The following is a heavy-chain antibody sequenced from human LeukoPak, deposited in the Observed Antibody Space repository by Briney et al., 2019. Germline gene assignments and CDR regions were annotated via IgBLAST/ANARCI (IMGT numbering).Heavy chain of an antibody. CDR1: GYTFTSYD. CDR2: ISAYNGNT. J-gene: IGHJ3*02. D-gene: IGHD5-24*01. V-gene: IGHV1-18*01. CDR3: ALFVEMATMASAFDI. Sequence: ASVKVSCKASGYTFTSYDINWVRQATGQGLEWMGWISAYNGNTNYAQKLQGRVTMTTDTSTSTAYMELRSLRSDDTAVYYCALFVEMATMASAFDIWGQGTMVTVSS.